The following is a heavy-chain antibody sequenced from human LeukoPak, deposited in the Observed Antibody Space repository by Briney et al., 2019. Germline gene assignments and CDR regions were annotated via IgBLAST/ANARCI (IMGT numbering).Heavy chain of an antibody. V-gene: IGHV3-15*01. J-gene: IGHJ3*02. Sequence: GGSLRLSCAASGFTVNNAWMSWVRQAPREGLEWVGRIKSRDDGGTTEYAAPVKGRFTISRDDSKNTLCLQMNSLKIEDTAVYYCTTYNSRDAFDIWGQGTMVTVSP. D-gene: IGHD2/OR15-2a*01. CDR2: IKSRDDGGTT. CDR1: GFTVNNAW. CDR3: TTYNSRDAFDI.